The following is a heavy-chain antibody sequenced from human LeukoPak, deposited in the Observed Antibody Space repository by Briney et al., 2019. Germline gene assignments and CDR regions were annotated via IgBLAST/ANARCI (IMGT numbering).Heavy chain of an antibody. J-gene: IGHJ5*02. V-gene: IGHV4-59*01. CDR1: GGSISSYY. Sequence: SETLSLTFTVSGGSISSYYWSWIRQPPGKGLEWIGYIYYSGSTNYNPSLKSRVTISVDTSKNQFSLKLSSVTAADTAVYYCARGATMVRGAANHWGQGTLVTVSS. CDR3: ARGATMVRGAANH. D-gene: IGHD3-10*01. CDR2: IYYSGST.